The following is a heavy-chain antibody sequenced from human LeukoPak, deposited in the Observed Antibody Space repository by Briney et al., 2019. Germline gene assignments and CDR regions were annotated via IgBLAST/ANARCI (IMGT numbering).Heavy chain of an antibody. J-gene: IGHJ4*02. CDR2: INPSGGST. V-gene: IGHV1-46*01. CDR1: GYIFTGYN. Sequence: ASVKVSCKASGYIFTGYNMNWVRQAPGQGLEWMGIINPSGGSTSYAQNFQGRVTMTRDMSTSTVYMELSSLRSEDTAVYYCARDLRLRGYCSGGSCYSLAGVVDYWGQGTLVTVSS. D-gene: IGHD2-15*01. CDR3: ARDLRLRGYCSGGSCYSLAGVVDY.